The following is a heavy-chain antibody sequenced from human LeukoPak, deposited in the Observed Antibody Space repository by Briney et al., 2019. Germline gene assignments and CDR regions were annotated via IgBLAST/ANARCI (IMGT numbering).Heavy chain of an antibody. CDR3: AKVLTRSYSVRPNYFDY. CDR1: GFTFSSYA. J-gene: IGHJ4*02. V-gene: IGHV3-23*01. D-gene: IGHD1-26*01. Sequence: GGSLRLSCAASGFTFSSYAMSWVRRAPGKGLEWVSAISGSGGSTYYADSVKGRFTISRDNSKNTLYLQMNSLRAEDTAVYYCAKVLTRSYSVRPNYFDYWGQGTLVTVSS. CDR2: ISGSGGST.